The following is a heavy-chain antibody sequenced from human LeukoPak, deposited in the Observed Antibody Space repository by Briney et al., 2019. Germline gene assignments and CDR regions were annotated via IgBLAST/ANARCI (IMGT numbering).Heavy chain of an antibody. CDR3: ARGPGVFGVVQKEGWFDP. J-gene: IGHJ5*02. CDR1: GYTFTAYY. CDR2: INPKSGGT. Sequence: ASVKVSCKASGYTFTAYYMHWVRQAPGQGLEWMGWINPKSGGTNYAQKFQGRVTMTRDTSISTAYMELSRLRSDDTAVYYCARGPGVFGVVQKEGWFDPWGQGTLVTVSS. V-gene: IGHV1-2*02. D-gene: IGHD3-3*01.